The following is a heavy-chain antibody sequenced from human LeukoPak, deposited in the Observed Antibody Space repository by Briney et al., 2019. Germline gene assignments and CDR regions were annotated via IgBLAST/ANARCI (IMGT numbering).Heavy chain of an antibody. D-gene: IGHD5-24*01. CDR2: IIPIFGTA. Sequence: SVKVSCMASGGTFSSYAISWVRQAPGQGLEWMGGIIPIFGTANYAQKFQGRVTITTDESTSTAYMELSSLRSEDTAVYYCAGGWLQFQPWYYFDYWGQGTLVTVSS. CDR1: GGTFSSYA. J-gene: IGHJ4*02. CDR3: AGGWLQFQPWYYFDY. V-gene: IGHV1-69*05.